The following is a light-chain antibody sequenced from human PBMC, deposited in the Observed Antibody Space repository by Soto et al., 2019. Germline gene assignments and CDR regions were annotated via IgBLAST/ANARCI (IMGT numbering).Light chain of an antibody. CDR3: QQDNNWWT. CDR1: QRVSSN. V-gene: IGKV3-15*01. J-gene: IGKJ1*01. Sequence: EIVMTQSPATLSVSPGERATLSCRASQRVSSNLAWYQQKPGQAPRLLIYGASTRATGIPARFSGRGSGTEFTLTISSLQSEDFAVYYCQQDNNWWTFGQGTKVEIK. CDR2: GAS.